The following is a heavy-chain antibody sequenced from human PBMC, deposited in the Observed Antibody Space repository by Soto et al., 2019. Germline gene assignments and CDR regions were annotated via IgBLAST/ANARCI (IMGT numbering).Heavy chain of an antibody. CDR3: ASQEDYGMDV. CDR2: IYHSGST. Sequence: SETLSLTCAVSGYSISSGYYWGWIRQPPGKGLEWIGSIYHSGSTYYNPSLKSRVTISVDTSKNRFSLKLSSVTAADAAVYYCASQEDYGMDVWGQGTTVTVSS. V-gene: IGHV4-38-2*01. J-gene: IGHJ6*02. CDR1: GYSISSGYY.